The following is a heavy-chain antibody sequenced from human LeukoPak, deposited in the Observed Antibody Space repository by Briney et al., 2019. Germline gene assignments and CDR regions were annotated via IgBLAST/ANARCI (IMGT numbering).Heavy chain of an antibody. J-gene: IGHJ4*02. D-gene: IGHD6-19*01. CDR2: IKQDESEK. CDR3: ARPRWLQFGPHDS. V-gene: IGHV3-7*01. CDR1: GFTLGTFW. Sequence: PGESLRLSCVASGFTLGTFWMTWVRQAPGKGLEWVANIKQDESEKYYVDSVKGRFTISRDNAKNTLYLQMNNLRGEDTAVYYCARPRWLQFGPHDSWGQGTLVTVSS.